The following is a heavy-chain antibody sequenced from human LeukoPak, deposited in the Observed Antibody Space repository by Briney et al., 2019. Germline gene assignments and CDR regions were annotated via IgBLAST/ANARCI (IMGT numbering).Heavy chain of an antibody. D-gene: IGHD6-19*01. Sequence: GGSLRLSCAASGFIFSSYAMSWVRQAPGKGLEWLSAISGSGGSTYYADSVKGRFTISRDNSKNTLYLQMNSLRAEDTAVYYCAKDRGGSSGWYYFDWWGQGTLVTVSP. CDR2: ISGSGGST. CDR1: GFIFSSYA. V-gene: IGHV3-23*01. J-gene: IGHJ4*02. CDR3: AKDRGGSSGWYYFDW.